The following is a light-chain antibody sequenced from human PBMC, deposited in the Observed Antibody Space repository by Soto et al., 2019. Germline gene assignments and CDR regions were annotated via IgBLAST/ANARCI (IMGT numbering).Light chain of an antibody. J-gene: IGKJ5*01. Sequence: ELVMTQSPATLSVSPGERVTLSCRASQSVSSNLAWYQQKPGQAPRLLIYGASTRATGLPARFSGSGSGTDFTLTISSLQSEDFAVYYCQQYNTWPPITFGQGTRLEI. CDR3: QQYNTWPPIT. V-gene: IGKV3-15*01. CDR2: GAS. CDR1: QSVSSN.